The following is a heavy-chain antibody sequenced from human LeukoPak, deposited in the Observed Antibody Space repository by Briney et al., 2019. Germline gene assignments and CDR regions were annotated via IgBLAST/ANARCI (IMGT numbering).Heavy chain of an antibody. D-gene: IGHD6-13*01. CDR1: GYTFTSYG. CDR2: ISAYNGNT. V-gene: IGHV1-18*01. J-gene: IGHJ5*02. Sequence: GASVKVSCKASGYTFTSYGISWVRQAPGQGLEWMGWISAYNGNTNYAQKLQGRVTMTTDTSTSTAYMELRSLRSDDTAVYYCYFESEVLGFQQLVPWGQGTLVTVSS. CDR3: YFESEVLGFQQLVP.